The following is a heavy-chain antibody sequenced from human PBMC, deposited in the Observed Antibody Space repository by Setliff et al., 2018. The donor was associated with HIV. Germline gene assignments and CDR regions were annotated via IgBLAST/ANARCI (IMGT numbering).Heavy chain of an antibody. Sequence: SETLSLTCAVSGVSISTNNFWRWVRQPPGKGLEWIGDAHHRGRTNYNPSLKSRVTISVDDSKNEFSLKVTSVTAADTAVYYCALDEAAAGVGQGKFLYWGQGILVTVSS. D-gene: IGHD6-13*01. J-gene: IGHJ4*02. CDR1: GVSISTNNF. CDR3: ALDEAAAGVGQGKFLY. V-gene: IGHV4-4*02. CDR2: AHHRGRT.